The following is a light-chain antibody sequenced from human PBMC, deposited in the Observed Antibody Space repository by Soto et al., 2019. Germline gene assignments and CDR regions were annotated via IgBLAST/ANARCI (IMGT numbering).Light chain of an antibody. CDR2: EFS. V-gene: IGLV2-14*01. J-gene: IGLJ1*01. CDR1: SSDVGCYNY. CDR3: RSYTSSSTLLYV. Sequence: QSVLTQPASVAGSPGQSITISCTGTSSDVGCYNYVSWYQQHPGKAPKLMIYEFSNRASGVSNRFSGSKAGNPAFLTISGLKDEDEPDYYCRSYTSSSTLLYVFGTGTKVTVL.